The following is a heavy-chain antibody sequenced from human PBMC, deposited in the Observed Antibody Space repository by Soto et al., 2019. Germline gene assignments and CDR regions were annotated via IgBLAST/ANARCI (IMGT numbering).Heavy chain of an antibody. CDR3: STWGRRGWYTGFF. V-gene: IGHV1-8*01. CDR2: MNPNSRKT. J-gene: IGHJ4*02. CDR1: GYTFTDYD. Sequence: QVQLVQSGAEVKTPGASVKVSCKASGYTFTDYDINWVRQAPGQGLEWVGRMNPNSRKTDYAQKLQPRLTMPRPTSISTAYLELSSLVYEDTALFYCSTWGRRGWYTGFFWGQGTLVTVAS. D-gene: IGHD6-19*01.